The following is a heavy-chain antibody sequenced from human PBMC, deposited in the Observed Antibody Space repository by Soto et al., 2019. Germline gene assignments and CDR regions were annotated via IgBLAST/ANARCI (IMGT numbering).Heavy chain of an antibody. V-gene: IGHV3-9*01. J-gene: IGHJ5*02. CDR1: GFTFDDYA. D-gene: IGHD6-13*01. Sequence: EVQLVESGGGLVQPGRSLRLSCAASGFTFDDYAMHWVRQAPGKGLEWVSGISWNSGSIGYADSVKGRFTISRDNAKNSLYLQMNSLRAEDTALYYCAEDGVIAAAGGLYNWFDPWGQGTLVTVSS. CDR3: AEDGVIAAAGGLYNWFDP. CDR2: ISWNSGSI.